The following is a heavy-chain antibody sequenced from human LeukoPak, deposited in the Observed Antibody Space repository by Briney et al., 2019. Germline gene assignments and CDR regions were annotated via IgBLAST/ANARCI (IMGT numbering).Heavy chain of an antibody. CDR2: IYHSGST. J-gene: IGHJ4*02. V-gene: IGHV4-30-2*01. D-gene: IGHD1-26*01. CDR1: GGSIITSGYY. Sequence: PSETLSLTCTVSGGSIITSGYYWSWIRQPPGKGLEWIGYIYHSGSTYYNPSLKSRVTISIDRSKNQFSLKLGSVTAADTAVYYRARDDGSSGVDYWGQGTLVTVSS. CDR3: ARDDGSSGVDY.